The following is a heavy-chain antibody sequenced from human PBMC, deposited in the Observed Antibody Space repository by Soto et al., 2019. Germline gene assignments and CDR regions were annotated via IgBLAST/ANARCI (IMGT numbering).Heavy chain of an antibody. CDR2: SSDSVENT. CDR3: TGEPYYVAY. CDR1: GLTFSRFA. J-gene: IGHJ4*02. V-gene: IGHV3-23*01. D-gene: IGHD3-16*01. Sequence: EVQLLESGGGLVQPGGSLSLSCAASGLTFSRFAMTWVRQAPGKGLEWVSGSSDSVENTYYADSVKGRSAIATDNSRRTNYLQRNTLRAEETTVYYCTGEPYYVAYLGPGTLVTVSS.